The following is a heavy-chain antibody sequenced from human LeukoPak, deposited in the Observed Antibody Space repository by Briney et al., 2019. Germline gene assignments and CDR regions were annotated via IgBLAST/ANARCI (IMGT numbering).Heavy chain of an antibody. CDR1: GYTFTGYY. V-gene: IGHV1-2*02. CDR3: ARVYSLSPDRYGSGSYRFYDY. Sequence: ASVKVSCKASGYTFTGYYMHWVRQAPGQGLEWMGWINPNSGGTNYAQKFQGRVTMTRDTSISTAYMELSRLRSDDTAVYYCARVYSLSPDRYGSGSYRFYDYWGQGTLVTVSS. CDR2: INPNSGGT. J-gene: IGHJ4*02. D-gene: IGHD3-10*01.